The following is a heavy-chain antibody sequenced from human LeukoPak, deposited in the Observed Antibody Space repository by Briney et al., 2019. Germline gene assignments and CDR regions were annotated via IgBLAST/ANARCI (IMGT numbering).Heavy chain of an antibody. J-gene: IGHJ4*02. CDR2: ISSSGSTI. CDR3: ARDSVGDYYDSSGYALGY. Sequence: GGSLRLSCAASGFTVSSNYMSWVRQAPGKGLEWVSYISSSGSTIYYADSVKGRFTISRDNAKNSLYLQMNSLRAEDTAVYYCARDSVGDYYDSSGYALGYWGQGTLVTVSS. V-gene: IGHV3-11*01. CDR1: GFTVSSNY. D-gene: IGHD3-22*01.